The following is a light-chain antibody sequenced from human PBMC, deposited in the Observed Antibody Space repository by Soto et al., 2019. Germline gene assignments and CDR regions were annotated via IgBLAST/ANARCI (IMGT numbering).Light chain of an antibody. Sequence: DIVMTQSPLSLPVTPGEPASISCRSSQSLLHSTGNNYLDWYLQKPGQSPHLLIYVGSNRASGVPDRFSGSGSGTDFTLKISRVEAEDVGVYYCMQALQTPWTFGQGTKVEIK. CDR3: MQALQTPWT. V-gene: IGKV2-28*01. CDR2: VGS. CDR1: QSLLHSTGNNY. J-gene: IGKJ1*01.